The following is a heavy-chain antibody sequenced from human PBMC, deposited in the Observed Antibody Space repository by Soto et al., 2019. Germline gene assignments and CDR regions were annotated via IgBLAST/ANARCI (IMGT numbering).Heavy chain of an antibody. D-gene: IGHD3-3*01. CDR1: GGSISSSSYY. CDR2: IYYSGST. J-gene: IGHJ5*02. V-gene: IGHV4-39*01. Sequence: PSETLSLTCTVSGGSISSSSYYWGWIRRPPGKGLEWIGSIYYSGSTYYNPSLKSRVTISVDTSKNQFSLKLSSVTAADTAVYYCAGLRFLEWFNNWFDPWGQGTLVTVSS. CDR3: AGLRFLEWFNNWFDP.